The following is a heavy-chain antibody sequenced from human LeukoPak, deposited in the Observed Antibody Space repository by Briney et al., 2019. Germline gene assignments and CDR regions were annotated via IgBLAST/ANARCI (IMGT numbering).Heavy chain of an antibody. CDR2: ISGSGGST. D-gene: IGHD5-18*01. J-gene: IGHJ6*03. V-gene: IGHV3-23*01. CDR1: GFTFSNYA. CDR3: ARGPGYSYGYNYYYYMDV. Sequence: GGSLRLSCAASGFTFSNYAMSWVRQAPGKGLEWVSAISGSGGSTYYADSVKGRFSISRDNSKNTLYLQMNSLRAEDTAVYYCARGPGYSYGYNYYYYMDVWGKGTTVTISS.